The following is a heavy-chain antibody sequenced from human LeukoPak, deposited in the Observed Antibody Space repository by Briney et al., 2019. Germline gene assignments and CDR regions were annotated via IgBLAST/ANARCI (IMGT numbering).Heavy chain of an antibody. J-gene: IGHJ4*02. Sequence: ASVKVSCKASGYIFTNYLMHWVRQAPGQGLQGMGMVNPGDGVTTYAQNFQGRVTMTRDTSSRTGYMELSSLRSEDTAVYYCARGVYYYHSGGYYDFDYWGQGTLVTVSS. CDR2: VNPGDGVT. D-gene: IGHD3-22*01. CDR3: ARGVYYYHSGGYYDFDY. CDR1: GYIFTNYL. V-gene: IGHV1-46*01.